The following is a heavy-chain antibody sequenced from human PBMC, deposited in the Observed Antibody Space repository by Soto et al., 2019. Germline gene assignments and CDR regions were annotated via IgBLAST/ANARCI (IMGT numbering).Heavy chain of an antibody. CDR1: GFTFDDYA. V-gene: IGHV3-9*01. Sequence: EVQLVESGGGLVQPGRSLRLSCAASGFTFDDYAMHWVRQAPGKGLEWVSGISWNSGSIGYADSVKGRFTISRDNAKNSLYLRMNSLRAEDTALYYCAKEWSYGDYYFDYWGQGTLVTVSS. D-gene: IGHD4-17*01. J-gene: IGHJ4*02. CDR2: ISWNSGSI. CDR3: AKEWSYGDYYFDY.